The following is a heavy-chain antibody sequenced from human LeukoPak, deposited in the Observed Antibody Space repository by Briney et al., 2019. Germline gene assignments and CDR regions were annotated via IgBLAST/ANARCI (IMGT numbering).Heavy chain of an antibody. CDR1: GGSISSYY. J-gene: IGHJ4*02. V-gene: IGHV4-59*08. CDR2: IYYSGST. D-gene: IGHD3-22*01. Sequence: SETLSLTCTVSGGSISSYYRSWIRQPPGKGLEWIGYIYYSGSTNYNPSLKSRVTISVDTSKNQFSLKLSSVTAADTAVYYCAKGDSSGYYPCWGQGTLVTVSS. CDR3: AKGDSSGYYPC.